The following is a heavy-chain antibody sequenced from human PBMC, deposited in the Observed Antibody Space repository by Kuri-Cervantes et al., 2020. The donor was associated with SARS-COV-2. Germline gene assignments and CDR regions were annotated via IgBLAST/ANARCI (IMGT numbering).Heavy chain of an antibody. D-gene: IGHD3-3*01. V-gene: IGHV3-48*03. J-gene: IGHJ3*02. Sequence: SLKISCAASGFTFSSYEMNWVRQAPGKGLEWVTYISSSGSTIYYADSVKGRFTISRDNAKNSLYLQMNSLRAEDTAVYYCARARLEWLPDAFDIWGQGTMVTVS. CDR3: ARARLEWLPDAFDI. CDR1: GFTFSSYE. CDR2: ISSSGSTI.